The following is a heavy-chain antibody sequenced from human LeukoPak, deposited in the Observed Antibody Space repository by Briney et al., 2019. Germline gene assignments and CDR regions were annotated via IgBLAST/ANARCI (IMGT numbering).Heavy chain of an antibody. V-gene: IGHV3-48*01. CDR1: GFTFSSYS. J-gene: IGHJ6*03. Sequence: GGSLRLSCAASGFTFSSYSINWVRQAPGKGLEWVSYISSSSSTIYYADSVKGRFTISRDNAKNSLYLQMNSLRAEDTAVYYCARRSGSYHYYYYMDVWGKGTTVTVSS. CDR2: ISSSSSTI. CDR3: ARRSGSYHYYYYMDV. D-gene: IGHD1-26*01.